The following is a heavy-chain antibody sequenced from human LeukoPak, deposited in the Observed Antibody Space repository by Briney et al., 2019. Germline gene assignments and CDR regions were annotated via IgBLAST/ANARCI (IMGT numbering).Heavy chain of an antibody. CDR2: IRGKAYGGTT. J-gene: IGHJ4*02. CDR1: GFTLGDFA. V-gene: IGHV3-49*03. D-gene: IGHD6-13*01. CDR3: TRDTRGGVSAAGPV. Sequence: GGSLRLSCTASGFTLGDFATSWFRQAPGKGLEWVGFIRGKAYGGTTEYAASVKGRFTISRDDSKSIAYLQMNSLKTEDTAVYYCTRDTRGGVSAAGPVWGQGTLVTVSS.